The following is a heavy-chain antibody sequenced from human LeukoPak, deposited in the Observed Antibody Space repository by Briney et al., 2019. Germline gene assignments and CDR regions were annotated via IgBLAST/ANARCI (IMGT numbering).Heavy chain of an antibody. CDR3: AKGQFTSSWYSTYYYYAMDV. J-gene: IGHJ6*02. V-gene: IGHV3-30*18. CDR2: ISYDGSNK. CDR1: GFTFRTYA. Sequence: GRSLRLSCAASGFTFRTYAMHWVRQAPGKGLDWVAGISYDGSNKYYADSVKGRFTISRDNSNSTLYLQMNSLRAEDTAVYYCAKGQFTSSWYSTYYYYAMDVWGQGTTVTVSS. D-gene: IGHD6-13*01.